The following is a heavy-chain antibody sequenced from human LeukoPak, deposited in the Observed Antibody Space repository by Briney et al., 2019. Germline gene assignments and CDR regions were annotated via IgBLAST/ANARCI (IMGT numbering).Heavy chain of an antibody. CDR3: ARDLGAKDDY. Sequence: GWSLRLSCAASVFTVSNNYMTWLRQAPGKGLEWVSVIYSGGSTYYADSVKGRFTISRDNSKNTLYLQINSLRAEDTAVYYCARDLGAKDDYWGQGTLVTVSS. V-gene: IGHV3-53*01. J-gene: IGHJ4*02. CDR1: VFTVSNNY. CDR2: IYSGGST.